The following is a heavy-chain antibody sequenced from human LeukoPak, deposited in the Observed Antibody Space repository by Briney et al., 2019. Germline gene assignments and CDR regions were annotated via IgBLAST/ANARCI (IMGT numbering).Heavy chain of an antibody. D-gene: IGHD2-15*01. CDR1: GDSVSSNSVA. Sequence: SQTPSLTCAISGDSVSSNSVAWNWIRQSPSRGLEWLGRTYYRSKWYNDYAVSVKGRITINPDTSKNQFSLQLNSVTPEDTAVFYCARDHCSGGSCYWRFDYWGQGTLVTVSS. CDR3: ARDHCSGGSCYWRFDY. J-gene: IGHJ4*02. V-gene: IGHV6-1*01. CDR2: TYYRSKWYN.